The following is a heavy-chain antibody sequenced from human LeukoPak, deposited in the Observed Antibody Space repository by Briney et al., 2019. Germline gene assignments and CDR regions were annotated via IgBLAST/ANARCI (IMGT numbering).Heavy chain of an antibody. D-gene: IGHD3-10*01. J-gene: IGHJ4*02. CDR1: GDSISIYY. CDR2: IYNSGST. V-gene: IGHV4-59*01. Sequence: PSETLSLTCSVSGDSISIYYWSWIRQPPGKGLEWIGYIYNSGSTNYNPSLKSRVTISVDTSKNQFSLKLTSVTAADTAVYYCARDRELGYWGQGTLVTVSS. CDR3: ARDRELGY.